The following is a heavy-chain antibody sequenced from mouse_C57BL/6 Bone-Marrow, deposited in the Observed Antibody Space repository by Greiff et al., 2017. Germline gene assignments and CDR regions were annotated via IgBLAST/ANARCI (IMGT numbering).Heavy chain of an antibody. D-gene: IGHD2-1*01. CDR3: ARNRDLLPPMDY. CDR2: IWSGGST. J-gene: IGHJ4*01. Sequence: VKVEEPGPGLVQPSPSLSITCTVSGFSLTSYGVHWVRQSPGKGLEWLGVIWSGGSTDYKAAFISRLSISKDNSTSKVSSKMNSRQADDTAIYYCARNRDLLPPMDYCGQGTSVTVSS. CDR1: GFSLTSYG. V-gene: IGHV2-2*01.